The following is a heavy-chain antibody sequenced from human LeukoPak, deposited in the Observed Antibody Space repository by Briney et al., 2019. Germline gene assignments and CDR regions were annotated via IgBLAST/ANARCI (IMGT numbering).Heavy chain of an antibody. CDR3: ARGSIVVVGDFDY. D-gene: IGHD2-15*01. Sequence: ASVKVSCKASGNTFTGFYIHWVRQAPGQGLEWMGWLNPNSGGTNYAQKFQSRVTMTRDTSISTAYMQLSRLRSDDTAVYYCARGSIVVVGDFDYWGQGTLVTVSS. CDR1: GNTFTGFY. CDR2: LNPNSGGT. J-gene: IGHJ4*02. V-gene: IGHV1-2*02.